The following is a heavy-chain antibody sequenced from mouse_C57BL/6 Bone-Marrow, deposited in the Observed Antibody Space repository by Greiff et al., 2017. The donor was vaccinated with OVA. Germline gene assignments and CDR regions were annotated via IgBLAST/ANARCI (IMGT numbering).Heavy chain of an antibody. V-gene: IGHV1-7*01. J-gene: IGHJ1*03. Sequence: QVQLQQSGAELAKPGASVKLSCKASGYTFTSYWMHWVKQRPGQGLEWIGYINPSSGYTKYNQKFKDKATLTADKSSSTAYMQLSSLTYEDSAVYYCARTYYSNQGYFDVWATGTTVTVSS. CDR2: INPSSGYT. CDR3: ARTYYSNQGYFDV. D-gene: IGHD2-5*01. CDR1: GYTFTSYW.